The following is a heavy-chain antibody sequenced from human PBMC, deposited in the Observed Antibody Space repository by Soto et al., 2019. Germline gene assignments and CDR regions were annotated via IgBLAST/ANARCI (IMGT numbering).Heavy chain of an antibody. Sequence: GASVKVSCKASGYTFSSNSIHWVRQAPGQGLEWMGWITPFNGDTSYAQKFQGRVTMTTDTSTSTAYMELRGLRSDDTAIYYCARDPHEFWTSYWFDPWGQGTPVTVSS. CDR3: ARDPHEFWTSYWFDP. J-gene: IGHJ5*02. V-gene: IGHV1-18*04. CDR1: GYTFSSNS. D-gene: IGHD3-3*01. CDR2: ITPFNGDT.